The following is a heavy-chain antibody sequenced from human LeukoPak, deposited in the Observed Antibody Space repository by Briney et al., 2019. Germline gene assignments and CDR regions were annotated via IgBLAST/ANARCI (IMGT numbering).Heavy chain of an antibody. D-gene: IGHD2-2*01. CDR2: ISGSGGST. CDR1: VFTFSSYA. V-gene: IGHV3-23*01. CDR3: AKTRSCSSTSCFSNDY. J-gene: IGHJ4*02. Sequence: GGSLRLSCAASVFTFSSYAMSWVRQAPGKGLEWVSAISGSGGSTYYADSVKGRFTISRDNSKNTLYLQMNSLRAEDTAVYYCAKTRSCSSTSCFSNDYWGQGTLVTVSS.